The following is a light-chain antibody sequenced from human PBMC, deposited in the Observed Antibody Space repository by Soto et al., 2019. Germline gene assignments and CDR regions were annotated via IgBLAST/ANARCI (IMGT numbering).Light chain of an antibody. CDR1: QTVSKY. CDR3: QQYGSSGT. J-gene: IGKJ1*01. V-gene: IGKV3-20*01. Sequence: EIVLTQSPVTLSLSPGDRATLSCRASQTVSKYLAWYQQKPGQPPRLLVYDTSNRASGIPARFSGSGSGADFTLTISRLEPEDFAVYYCQQYGSSGTFGQGTKVDIK. CDR2: DTS.